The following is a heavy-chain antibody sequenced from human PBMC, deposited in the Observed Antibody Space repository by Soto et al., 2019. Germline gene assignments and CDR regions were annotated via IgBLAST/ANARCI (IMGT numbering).Heavy chain of an antibody. D-gene: IGHD6-19*01. CDR3: ARDPSPYTSGWYGIDF. J-gene: IGHJ4*01. CDR2: MSYDGTNT. Sequence: PRLSCTASGFMFSAYAMLWVRQAPGKGLEWVAAMSYDGTNTYYADSVKGRFTISRDNSKNTLFLQMSSLTADDSAVYYCARDPSPYTSGWYGIDFWGLGTLVTVSS. CDR1: GFMFSAYA. V-gene: IGHV3-30-3*01.